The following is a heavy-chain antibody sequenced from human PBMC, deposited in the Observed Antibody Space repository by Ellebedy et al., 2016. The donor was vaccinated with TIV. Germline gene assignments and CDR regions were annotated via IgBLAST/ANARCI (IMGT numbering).Heavy chain of an antibody. D-gene: IGHD6-19*01. J-gene: IGHJ4*02. CDR2: INPSSGST. Sequence: AASVKVSCKASGYTFSSYFMHWVRQAPGQGLEWMGIINPSSGSTTYAQNLQGRVTMTRDTSTTTVYMELSSLTSEDTAVYYCARSRSNGWLHTPDYWGQGTLVIVSS. V-gene: IGHV1-46*04. CDR1: GYTFSSYF. CDR3: ARSRSNGWLHTPDY.